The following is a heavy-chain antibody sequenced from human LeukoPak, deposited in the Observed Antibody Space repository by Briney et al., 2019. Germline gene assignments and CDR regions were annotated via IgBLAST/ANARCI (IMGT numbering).Heavy chain of an antibody. V-gene: IGHV3-23*01. CDR3: ARVKVEHLWFGELLREEPFDY. D-gene: IGHD3-10*01. CDR2: ISGSGGST. CDR1: GFSFSNYA. Sequence: GGSLRLSCATSGFSFSNYAMNWVRQAPGKGLEWVSAISGSGGSTYYADSVKGRFTISRDNSKNTLYLQMNSLRAEDTAVYYCARVKVEHLWFGELLREEPFDYWGQGTLVTVSS. J-gene: IGHJ4*02.